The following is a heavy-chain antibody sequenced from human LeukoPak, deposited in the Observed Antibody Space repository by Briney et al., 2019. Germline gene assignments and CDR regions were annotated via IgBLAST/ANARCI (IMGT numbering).Heavy chain of an antibody. Sequence: PSETLSLTCTVSGDSISNYYWSWFRQPPGKGLEWIGNIYYSGSTNYNPSLKSRVTISIDTSKNQFSLRLNSVTAAVTAMYYCARGRYYHDSTGYAYWGQGILVTVSS. V-gene: IGHV4-59*01. CDR3: ARGRYYHDSTGYAY. J-gene: IGHJ4*02. D-gene: IGHD3-22*01. CDR1: GDSISNYY. CDR2: IYYSGST.